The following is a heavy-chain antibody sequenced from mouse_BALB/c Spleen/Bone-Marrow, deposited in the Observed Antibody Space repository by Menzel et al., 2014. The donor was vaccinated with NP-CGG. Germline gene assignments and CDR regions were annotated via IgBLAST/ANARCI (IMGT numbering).Heavy chain of an antibody. Sequence: EVKLVESGAELVKPGASVKLSCTASGFNIKDTYMHWVKRRPEQGLEWIGRIDPANGNTKYDPKFQGKATITADTSSNTAYLQLSSLTSEDTAVYYCASYDYGYYFDYWGQGTTLTVSS. CDR2: IDPANGNT. CDR3: ASYDYGYYFDY. D-gene: IGHD2-4*01. CDR1: GFNIKDTY. J-gene: IGHJ2*01. V-gene: IGHV14-3*02.